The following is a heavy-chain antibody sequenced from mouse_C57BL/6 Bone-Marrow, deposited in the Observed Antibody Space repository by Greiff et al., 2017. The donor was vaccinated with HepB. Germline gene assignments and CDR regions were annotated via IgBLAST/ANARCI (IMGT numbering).Heavy chain of an antibody. D-gene: IGHD1-1*01. J-gene: IGHJ4*01. CDR2: ISSGGDYI. Sequence: EVKVEESGEGLVKPGGSLKLSCAASGFTFSSYAMSWVRQTPEKRLEWVAYISSGGDYIYYADTVKGRFTISRDNARNTLYLQMSSLKSEDTAMYYCTRSSTVVDLDYWGQGTSVTVSS. CDR1: GFTFSSYA. V-gene: IGHV5-9-1*02. CDR3: TRSSTVVDLDY.